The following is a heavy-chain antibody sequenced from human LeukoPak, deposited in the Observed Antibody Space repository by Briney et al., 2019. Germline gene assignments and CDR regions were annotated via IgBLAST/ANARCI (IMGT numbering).Heavy chain of an antibody. Sequence: GGSLRLSCAASGFSFSTYWMSWVRQAPGKGLEWVANIKQDGSEKYYVDSAKGRFTISRDNAKNSLYLQMNSLRDGDTALYYCARDLRGYFDYWGQGTLVTVSS. CDR3: ARDLRGYFDY. V-gene: IGHV3-7*01. CDR2: IKQDGSEK. D-gene: IGHD3-10*01. CDR1: GFSFSTYW. J-gene: IGHJ4*02.